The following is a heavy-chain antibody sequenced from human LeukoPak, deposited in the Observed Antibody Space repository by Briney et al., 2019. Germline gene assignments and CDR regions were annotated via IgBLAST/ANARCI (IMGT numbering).Heavy chain of an antibody. J-gene: IGHJ4*02. CDR2: ISYSGNT. D-gene: IGHD3-22*01. Sequence: SETLSLTCTVSGGSISSGDFYWSWIRQHPGKGLEWIGHISYSGNTYYNPSLKSRVTMSVDTSKNQFSLKLSSVTAADTAVYYCARVRDYDSSGYKAYYFDYWGQGTLVTVSS. CDR3: ARVRDYDSSGYKAYYFDY. V-gene: IGHV4-30-4*01. CDR1: GGSISSGDFY.